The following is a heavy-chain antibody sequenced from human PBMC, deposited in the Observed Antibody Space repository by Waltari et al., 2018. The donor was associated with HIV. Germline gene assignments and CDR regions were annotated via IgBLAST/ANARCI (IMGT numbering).Heavy chain of an antibody. V-gene: IGHV3-30*19. CDR3: ARERIVGSNIEGAYHFGLDV. Sequence: VQLVESGGRVVQPGTSLLLSCQASGFTFSYSGIPWVRQGPGKGMQWVALISSDGKSDHYTDSVKGRFTISRDNSKTTAYLEMTSLRVGDTAVYFCARERIVGSNIEGAYHFGLDVWGQGTTVFVSS. CDR2: ISSDGKSD. D-gene: IGHD1-26*01. CDR1: GFTFSYSG. J-gene: IGHJ6*02.